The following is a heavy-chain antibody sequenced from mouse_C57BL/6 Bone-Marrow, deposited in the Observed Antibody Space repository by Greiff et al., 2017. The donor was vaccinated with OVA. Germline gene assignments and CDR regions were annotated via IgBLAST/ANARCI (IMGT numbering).Heavy chain of an antibody. CDR3: ARSDDPSWYFDV. V-gene: IGHV1-54*01. J-gene: IGHJ1*03. Sequence: QVQLKESGAELVRPGTSVTVSCKASGYAFTNYLIEWVKQRPGQGLEWIGVINPGSGGTNYNEKFKGKATLTADKSSSTAYMQLSSLTSEDSAVYFCARSDDPSWYFDVWGTGTTVTVSS. CDR1: GYAFTNYL. CDR2: INPGSGGT.